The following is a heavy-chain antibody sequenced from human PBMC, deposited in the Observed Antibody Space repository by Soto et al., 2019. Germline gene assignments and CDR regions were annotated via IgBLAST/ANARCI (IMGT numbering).Heavy chain of an antibody. J-gene: IGHJ6*02. CDR1: GGTFSSYA. CDR2: IIPILGTT. V-gene: IGHV1-69*11. D-gene: IGHD2-15*01. Sequence: QVQLVQSGAEVKKPGSSMKVSCMASGGTFSSYAISWVRQAPGQGLEWMGGIIPILGTTNYAQRFQGRVTITADEFGSTAYMELTRLKFEDTAVYYCARGGTPVISNVYYFYAMDVWGQGTTVTVSS. CDR3: ARGGTPVISNVYYFYAMDV.